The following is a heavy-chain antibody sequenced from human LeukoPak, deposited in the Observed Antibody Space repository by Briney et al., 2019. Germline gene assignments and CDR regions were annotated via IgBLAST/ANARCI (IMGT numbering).Heavy chain of an antibody. D-gene: IGHD3-10*02. CDR1: GFTFSYYE. CDR2: ISSSGSTI. V-gene: IGHV3-48*03. Sequence: GGSLTLSCAVSGFTFSYYEMNWVRQPPGKGLEWVSYISSSGSTIYYADSVKGRFTISRDNAKNSLYLQMNSLRAEDTAVYYCAELDITMIGGVWGKGTTVTISS. CDR3: AELDITMIGGV. J-gene: IGHJ6*04.